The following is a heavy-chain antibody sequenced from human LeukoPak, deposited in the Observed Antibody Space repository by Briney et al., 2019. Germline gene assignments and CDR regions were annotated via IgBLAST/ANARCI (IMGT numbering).Heavy chain of an antibody. CDR2: IYYSGST. V-gene: IGHV4-31*03. J-gene: IGHJ4*02. CDR3: ARDKDTAMFN. CDR1: GGSIRSGGYY. Sequence: SQTLSLTCTVSGGSIRSGGYYWSWIRQHPGKGLEWIGNIYYSGSTSYNPSLKSRVTISVDTSKNQFSLKLSSVTAADTAVYYCARDKDTAMFNWGQETLVTVSS. D-gene: IGHD5-18*01.